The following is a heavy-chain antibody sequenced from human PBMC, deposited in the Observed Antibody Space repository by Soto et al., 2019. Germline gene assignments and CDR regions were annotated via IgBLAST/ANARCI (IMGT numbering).Heavy chain of an antibody. D-gene: IGHD2-15*01. Sequence: PGVSLRLSCAASGFIFNDYTMNWVRQAPGKGLEWVSSISRSSTTIYYADSVKGRFTISRDNAKSSLFLQMNSLRDEDTAVYYCARVGKDIIETLYHDYYGLDVWGQGTTVTVS. J-gene: IGHJ6*02. CDR2: ISRSSTTI. V-gene: IGHV3-48*02. CDR1: GFIFNDYT. CDR3: ARVGKDIIETLYHDYYGLDV.